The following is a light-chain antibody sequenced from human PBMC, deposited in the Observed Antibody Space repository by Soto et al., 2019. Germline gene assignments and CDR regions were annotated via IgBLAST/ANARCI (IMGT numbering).Light chain of an antibody. J-gene: IGKJ1*01. CDR2: GAS. CDR3: QQYGDSSWT. V-gene: IGKV3-20*01. CDR1: QSVSSN. Sequence: EIVLTQSPGTLSLSPGERATPSCRASQSVSSNLAWYRQKPGQAPRLLIYGASSRATGIPDNFSGSGSGTDFTLTISRLEPEDFAVYYCQQYGDSSWTFGQGTK.